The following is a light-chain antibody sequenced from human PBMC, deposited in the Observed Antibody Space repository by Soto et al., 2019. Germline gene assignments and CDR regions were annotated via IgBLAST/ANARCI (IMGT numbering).Light chain of an antibody. CDR1: QGISNY. J-gene: IGKJ2*01. V-gene: IGKV1-27*01. CDR2: AAS. CDR3: QKYNSSPYT. Sequence: ISMTQSPSFLSASIGDRVTISCRVSQGISNYLAWYQQKPGKAPKLLIYAASTLQSGVPSRFSGSGSGTDFTLTISSLQPEDVATYYCQKYNSSPYTFGQGTKLEIK.